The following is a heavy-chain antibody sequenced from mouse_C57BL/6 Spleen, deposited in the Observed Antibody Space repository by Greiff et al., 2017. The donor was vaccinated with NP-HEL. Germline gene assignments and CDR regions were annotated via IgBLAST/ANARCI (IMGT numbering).Heavy chain of an antibody. J-gene: IGHJ4*01. Sequence: EVQLVESVEGLVKPGGSLKLSCAASGFTFSSYAMSWVRQTPEKRLEWVAYISSGGDYIYYADTVKGRFTISRDNARNTLYLQMSSLKSEDTAMYYCTRDGLEFYAMDYWGQGTSVTVSS. CDR1: GFTFSSYA. D-gene: IGHD3-1*01. CDR3: TRDGLEFYAMDY. CDR2: ISSGGDYI. V-gene: IGHV5-9-1*02.